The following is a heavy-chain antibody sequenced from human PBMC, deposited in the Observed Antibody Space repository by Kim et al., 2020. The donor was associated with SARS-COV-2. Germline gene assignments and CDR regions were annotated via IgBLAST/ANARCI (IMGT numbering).Heavy chain of an antibody. CDR3: AKWWELLASGSGPVDY. J-gene: IGHJ4*01. V-gene: IGHV3-30*18. Sequence: GGSLRLSCAASGFTFSSYGMHWVRQAPGKGLEWVAVISYDGSNKYYADSVKGRFTISRDNSKNTLYPQMNSLRAEDTAVYYCAKWWELLASGSGPVDYWG. D-gene: IGHD1-26*01. CDR2: ISYDGSNK. CDR1: GFTFSSYG.